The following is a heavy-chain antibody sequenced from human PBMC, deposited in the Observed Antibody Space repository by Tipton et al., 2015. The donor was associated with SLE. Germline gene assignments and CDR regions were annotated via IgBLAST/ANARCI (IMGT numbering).Heavy chain of an antibody. J-gene: IGHJ4*02. CDR1: GFTFTNAW. D-gene: IGHD6-19*01. CDR2: IADTGSP. V-gene: IGHV4-34*01. Sequence: LRLSCTVSGFTFTNAWMSWVRQAPGKGLEWIGEIADTGSPNYNPSLKSRVTISLDTSKSQFSLILNSLTAADTAVYYCARGPFQRWPPGAYWGQGTLVTVSS. CDR3: ARGPFQRWPPGAY.